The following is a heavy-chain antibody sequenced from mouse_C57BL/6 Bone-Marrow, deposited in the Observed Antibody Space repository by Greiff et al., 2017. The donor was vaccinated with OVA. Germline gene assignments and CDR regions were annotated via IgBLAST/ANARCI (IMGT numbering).Heavy chain of an antibody. CDR3: ARGDDYSSWFAY. Sequence: QVQLQQSGAELVRPGASVKLSCKASGYTFTDYYINWVKQRPGQGLEWIARIYPGSGNTYYNEKFKGKATLTAEKSSSTAYMQLSSLTSEDSAVYFCARGDDYSSWFAYWDQGTLVTVSA. V-gene: IGHV1-76*01. D-gene: IGHD2-4*01. CDR1: GYTFTDYY. J-gene: IGHJ3*01. CDR2: IYPGSGNT.